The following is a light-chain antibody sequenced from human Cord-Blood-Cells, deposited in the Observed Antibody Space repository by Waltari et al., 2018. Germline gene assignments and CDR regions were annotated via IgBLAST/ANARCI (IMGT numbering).Light chain of an antibody. V-gene: IGLV2-14*01. CDR1: SSDVGGYNY. Sequence: ITISCTGTSSDVGGYNYVSWYQQHPGKAPKLMIYEVSNRPSGVSNRFSGSKSGHTASLTISGLQAEDEADYYCSSYTSSSTLVFGGGTKLTVL. J-gene: IGLJ2*01. CDR2: EVS. CDR3: SSYTSSSTLV.